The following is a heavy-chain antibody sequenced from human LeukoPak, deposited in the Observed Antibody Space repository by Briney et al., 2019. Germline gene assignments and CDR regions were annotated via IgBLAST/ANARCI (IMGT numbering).Heavy chain of an antibody. CDR2: INQDGSEK. Sequence: GGTLRLSCAASGFTLSNYWMSWVRQAPGKGLEWVANINQDGSEKYYVDSVKGRFAISRDNAKNSLYLQMNSLRAEDTAVYYCARYGNGAWLAHYSFDIWGQGTMVTVSS. CDR1: GFTLSNYW. J-gene: IGHJ3*02. D-gene: IGHD6-19*01. CDR3: ARYGNGAWLAHYSFDI. V-gene: IGHV3-7*01.